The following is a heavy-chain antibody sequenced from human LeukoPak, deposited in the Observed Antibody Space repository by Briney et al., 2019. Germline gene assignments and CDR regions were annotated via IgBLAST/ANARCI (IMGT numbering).Heavy chain of an antibody. Sequence: GGSLRLSCAASGFTFSNYAMSWVRQAPGKGLEWLAVISYDGTDKYYADSVKGRFTISRDSSKNTLYLQMNSLRAEDTAVYFCARARSGDGFNLDYWGQGTLVTVSS. CDR3: ARARSGDGFNLDY. V-gene: IGHV3-33*08. D-gene: IGHD5-24*01. J-gene: IGHJ4*02. CDR2: ISYDGTDK. CDR1: GFTFSNYA.